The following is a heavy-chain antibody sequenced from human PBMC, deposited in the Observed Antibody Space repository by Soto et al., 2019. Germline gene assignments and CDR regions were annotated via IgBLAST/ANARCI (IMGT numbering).Heavy chain of an antibody. CDR2: ISSSSSTI. CDR1: GFTFSSYS. D-gene: IGHD2-2*01. V-gene: IGHV3-48*01. CDR3: AKGALYYCSSTSCYDMFDP. Sequence: GGSLRLSCAASGFTFSSYSMNWVRQAPGKGLEWVSYISSSSSTIYYADSVKGRFTISRDNSKNTLYLQMNSLRAEDTAVYYCAKGALYYCSSTSCYDMFDPWGQGTLVTVSS. J-gene: IGHJ5*02.